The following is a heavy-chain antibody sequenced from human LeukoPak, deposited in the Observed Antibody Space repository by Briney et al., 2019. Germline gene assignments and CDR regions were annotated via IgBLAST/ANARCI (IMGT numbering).Heavy chain of an antibody. J-gene: IGHJ4*02. D-gene: IGHD6-19*01. Sequence: GGSLRLSCAASGFTFSSYWMSWVRQAPGKGLEWVANIKQDGSEKYYVDSVKGRFTISRDNAKNSLYLQMNSLRAEDTAVYYCAKGGVPGTHYFDYWGQGTLVTVSS. CDR2: IKQDGSEK. CDR3: AKGGVPGTHYFDY. V-gene: IGHV3-7*01. CDR1: GFTFSSYW.